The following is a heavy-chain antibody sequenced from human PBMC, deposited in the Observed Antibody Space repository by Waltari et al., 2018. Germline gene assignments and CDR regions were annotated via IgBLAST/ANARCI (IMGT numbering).Heavy chain of an antibody. J-gene: IGHJ4*02. CDR2: IERDESRT. Sequence: EVQLVESGGALVKPGGSLRRSCAPSGFTFSTYWRHWGRQAPGKGLMWVAHIERDESRTTYAESVKGRFTISRDNAKNTVYLQMNSLRDEDTAVYYCVRDEPGDGLDYWGQGTLVTVSS. D-gene: IGHD7-27*01. CDR1: GFTFSTYW. V-gene: IGHV3-74*03. CDR3: VRDEPGDGLDY.